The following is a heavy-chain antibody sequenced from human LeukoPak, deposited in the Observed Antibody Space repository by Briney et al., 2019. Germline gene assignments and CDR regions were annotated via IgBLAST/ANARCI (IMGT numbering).Heavy chain of an antibody. V-gene: IGHV4-59*01. J-gene: IGHJ2*01. CDR1: GGSICSYY. D-gene: IGHD6-6*01. CDR2: IYYSGST. CDR3: ARVRVAARPYWYFDL. Sequence: SETLSLTCTVSGGSICSYYWSWIRQPPGKGLEWIGYIYYSGSTNYNPSLKSRVTISVDTSKNQFSLKLSSVTAADTAVYYCARVRVAARPYWYFDLWGRGTLVTVSS.